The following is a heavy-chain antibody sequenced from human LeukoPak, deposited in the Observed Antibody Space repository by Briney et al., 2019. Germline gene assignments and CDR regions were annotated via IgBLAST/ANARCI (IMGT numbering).Heavy chain of an antibody. CDR3: ARDRHKYNYDGSGYPPY. D-gene: IGHD3-22*01. J-gene: IGHJ4*02. CDR1: GYTFTSYA. Sequence: ASVKVSCKASGYTFTSYAMHWVRQAPGQRLEWMGWINAGNGNTKYSQEFQGRVTITRDTSASTAYMELSSLRSEDMAVYYCARDRHKYNYDGSGYPPYGGQGTLVTVSS. CDR2: INAGNGNT. V-gene: IGHV1-3*03.